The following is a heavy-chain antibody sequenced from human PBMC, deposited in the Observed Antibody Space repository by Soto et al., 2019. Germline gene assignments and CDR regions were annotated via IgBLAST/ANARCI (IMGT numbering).Heavy chain of an antibody. CDR3: ARDSDYGSNSGWLDP. J-gene: IGHJ5*02. Sequence: GGSLRLSCAASGFTFSNYGMHWVRQAPGKGLEWVAVIWYDGSNKYYGDSVKGRFTISRDYSKNTLFLQMNSLRAEDAALYYCARDSDYGSNSGWLDPWGQGTLVTVSS. D-gene: IGHD4-17*01. CDR1: GFTFSNYG. V-gene: IGHV3-33*01. CDR2: IWYDGSNK.